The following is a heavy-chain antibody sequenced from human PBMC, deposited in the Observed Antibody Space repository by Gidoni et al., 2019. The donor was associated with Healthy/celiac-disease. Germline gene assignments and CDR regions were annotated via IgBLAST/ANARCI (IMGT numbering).Heavy chain of an antibody. V-gene: IGHV3-21*01. D-gene: IGHD3-22*01. CDR1: GVTSRSSS. J-gene: IGHJ4*02. CDR3: ARVMGRTESSYDRIGYYYPPFAS. CDR2: ICSSTSYI. Sequence: VQLGESGGGLGRPGGCRRLPWEADGVTSRSSSMNWGGQAPGTGLQSLSFICSSTSYISYADSVYCRFTLSRANAKLSLYLHMNSLRAADTAVSYCARVMGRTESSYDRIGYYYPPFASWGQGPLFTVSS.